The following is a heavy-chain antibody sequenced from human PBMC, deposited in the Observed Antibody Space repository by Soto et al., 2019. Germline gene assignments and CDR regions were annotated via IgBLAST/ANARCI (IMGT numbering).Heavy chain of an antibody. V-gene: IGHV3-21*01. CDR2: ISSSSSYI. CDR1: GFTFSSYS. D-gene: IGHD3-9*01. CDR3: ARGGGGFTIYEPDIDY. Sequence: EVQLVESGGGLVKPGGSLRLSCAASGFTFSSYSMNWVRQAPGKGLEWVSSISSSSSYIYYADSVKGRFTISRDNAKNSLYLQMNSLRAEDTAVYYCARGGGGFTIYEPDIDYWGQGTLVTVSS. J-gene: IGHJ4*02.